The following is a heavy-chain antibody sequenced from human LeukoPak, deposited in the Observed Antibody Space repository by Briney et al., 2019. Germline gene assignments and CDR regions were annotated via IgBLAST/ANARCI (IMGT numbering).Heavy chain of an antibody. D-gene: IGHD5-18*01. J-gene: IGHJ4*02. CDR2: IYYSGST. Sequence: SSETLSLTCTVSGGSISSYYWSWIRQPPGKGLEWIGYIYYSGSTNYNPSLKSRVTISVDTSKNQFSLKLSSVTAADTAVYYCARRRSGYSYGLWGQGTLVTVSS. CDR3: ARRRSGYSYGL. CDR1: GGSISSYY. V-gene: IGHV4-59*08.